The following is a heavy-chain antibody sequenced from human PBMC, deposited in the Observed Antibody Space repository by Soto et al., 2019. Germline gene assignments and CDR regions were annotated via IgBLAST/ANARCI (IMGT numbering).Heavy chain of an antibody. V-gene: IGHV3-74*01. CDR1: GFVFDSYW. J-gene: IGHJ4*02. D-gene: IGHD6-13*01. Sequence: EVQLVESGGGLVQPGGSLRLSCAASGFVFDSYWMHWVRQVPGESPVWVSRIDYDGTTTTYADSVKGRFTISRDNAKNTLYLQMNSLRAEDTAVYYCTRGPRPSSAGTGAYWGQGTLVTVSS. CDR2: IDYDGTTT. CDR3: TRGPRPSSAGTGAY.